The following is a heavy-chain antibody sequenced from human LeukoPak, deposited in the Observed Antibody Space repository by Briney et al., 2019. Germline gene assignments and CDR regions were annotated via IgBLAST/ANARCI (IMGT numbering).Heavy chain of an antibody. CDR2: ISAYNGNT. D-gene: IGHD3-10*01. Sequence: GASVKVSCKASGFTFGSYGISWVRQAPGQGLEWMGWISAYNGNTNYARKFQGRVIMTTDTSTSTAYMELKYLRSDDTAVYYCARGYGSGSYYPKGNNNFDYWGQGTLVTVSS. V-gene: IGHV1-18*01. CDR1: GFTFGSYG. CDR3: ARGYGSGSYYPKGNNNFDY. J-gene: IGHJ4*02.